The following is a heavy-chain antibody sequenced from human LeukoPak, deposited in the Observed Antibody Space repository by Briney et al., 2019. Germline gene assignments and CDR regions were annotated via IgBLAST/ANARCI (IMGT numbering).Heavy chain of an antibody. CDR1: GGSISSGGYY. J-gene: IGHJ4*02. CDR2: IYYSGST. V-gene: IGHV4-31*03. CDR3: ARDGTPRSEADY. Sequence: SETLSLTCTVSGGSISSGGYYWSWIRQHPGKGLEWIGYIYYSGSTYYNPSLKSRVTISVDASKNQFSLKLSSVTAADTAVYYCARDGTPRSEADYWGQGTLVTVSS. D-gene: IGHD1-26*01.